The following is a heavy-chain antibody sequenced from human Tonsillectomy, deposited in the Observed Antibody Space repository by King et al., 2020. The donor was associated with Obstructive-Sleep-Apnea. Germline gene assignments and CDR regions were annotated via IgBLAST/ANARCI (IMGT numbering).Heavy chain of an antibody. J-gene: IGHJ5*02. CDR3: ARDYRFGSHWYEFSDL. V-gene: IGHV3-23*04. Sequence: VQLVESGGGLVQPGGSLRLSCVASGFTFTRYAISWVRQGPGKRLEWISATSGSGNTTYYTDSVKGRFTISRDNSKNTLHLQMSNLRAEDTAIYYCARDYRFGSHWYEFSDLWGQGTLVTVSS. CDR1: GFTFTRYA. D-gene: IGHD3-3*01. CDR2: TSGSGNTT.